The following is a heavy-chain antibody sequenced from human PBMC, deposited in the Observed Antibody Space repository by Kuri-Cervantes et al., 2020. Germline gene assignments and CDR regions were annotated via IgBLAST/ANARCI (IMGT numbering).Heavy chain of an antibody. D-gene: IGHD3-22*01. CDR3: ASGIVVEDAFDI. CDR2: ISACNGNT. J-gene: IGHJ3*02. V-gene: IGHV1-18*04. CDR1: GYTFTGYY. Sequence: ASVKVSCKASGYTFTGYYMHWVRQAPGQGFEWMGWISACNGNTNYAQKLQGRVTMTTDTSTSTAYMELRSLRSDDTAVYYCASGIVVEDAFDIWGQRTMVTVS.